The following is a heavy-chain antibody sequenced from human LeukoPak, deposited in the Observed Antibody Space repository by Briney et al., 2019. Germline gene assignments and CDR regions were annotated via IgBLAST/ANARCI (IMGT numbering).Heavy chain of an antibody. CDR1: RFTFSSYG. Sequence: PGGSLRLSCAASRFTFSSYGMTWVRQAPGKGLEWVSTISDTGGGTFYADSVKGRFTISRDNSQNTLFLQMNRLRADDTVIYYCAKEMLRGYYYYGMDVWGQGTTVTVSS. CDR3: AKEMLRGYYYYGMDV. D-gene: IGHD3-10*01. V-gene: IGHV3-23*01. CDR2: ISDTGGGT. J-gene: IGHJ6*02.